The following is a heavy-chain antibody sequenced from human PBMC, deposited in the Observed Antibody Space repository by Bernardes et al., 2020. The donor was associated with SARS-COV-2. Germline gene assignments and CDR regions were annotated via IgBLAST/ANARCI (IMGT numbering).Heavy chain of an antibody. J-gene: IGHJ6*02. V-gene: IGHV4-34*01. D-gene: IGHD4-17*01. CDR3: ARVFKSGDYSIFYYYAMNV. CDR2: INHSGST. CDR1: GGSFSGYY. Sequence: SETLSLTCAVYGGSFSGYYWSWLRQPPGMGLEWIGRINHSGSTNYNPSLKSRVTISVDTSKNQFSLKLTSVTAADTAVYYCARVFKSGDYSIFYYYAMNVWGQGTTVAVS.